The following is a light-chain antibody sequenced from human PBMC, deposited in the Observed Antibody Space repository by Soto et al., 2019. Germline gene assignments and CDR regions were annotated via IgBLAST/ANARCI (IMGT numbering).Light chain of an antibody. J-gene: IGLJ2*01. CDR1: SSNIGSHA. CDR2: NTN. Sequence: QSVLSQPPSASGTPGQRVTISCSGSSSNIGSHAVNWYQQLPGAAPKLLIYNTNQRPSGVPDRFSASKSGTSASLAISGLQSEDEADYYCAAWDVSLNGLIFGGGTKLTVL. V-gene: IGLV1-44*01. CDR3: AAWDVSLNGLI.